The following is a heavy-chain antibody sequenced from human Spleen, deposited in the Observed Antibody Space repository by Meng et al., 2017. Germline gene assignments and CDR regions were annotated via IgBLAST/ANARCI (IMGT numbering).Heavy chain of an antibody. CDR3: ARGAGNLGY. V-gene: IGHV3-48*03. CDR1: GFTFSSYE. J-gene: IGHJ4*02. CDR2: ISSSGSSI. Sequence: GGSLRLSCAASGFTFSSYEMNWVRQAPGKGLEWISYISSSGSSIYDADSVKGRFTISRDNAKNSLYLQMNSLRVEDTAVYYCARGAGNLGYWGQGTLVTVSS. D-gene: IGHD6-19*01.